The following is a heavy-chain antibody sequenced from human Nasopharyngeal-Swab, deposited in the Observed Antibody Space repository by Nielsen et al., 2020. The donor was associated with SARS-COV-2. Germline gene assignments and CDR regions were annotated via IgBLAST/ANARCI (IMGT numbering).Heavy chain of an antibody. D-gene: IGHD2-2*02. CDR2: IYSTGTT. J-gene: IGHJ5*02. CDR1: GCSISDYY. V-gene: IGHV4-4*08. CDR3: ARDTAYIPSGFDP. Sequence: SETLSLTCTVSGCSISDYYWNWIRQSPGKVLEWIGYIYSTGTTNYNPSLKSRVTMSVDTSKNQFSLKLTSVTAADTAVYYCARDTAYIPSGFDPWGQGTLVTVSS.